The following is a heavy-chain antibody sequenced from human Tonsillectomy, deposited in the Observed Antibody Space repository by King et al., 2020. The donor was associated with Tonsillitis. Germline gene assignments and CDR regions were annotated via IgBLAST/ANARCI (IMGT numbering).Heavy chain of an antibody. J-gene: IGHJ4*02. Sequence: VQLVESGGGVVQPGRSLRLSCAASGFTFNTYAIHWVRQAPGKGLEWVAIISNDGSNKYYTDSVRGRFSISRDNSNNTLYLQMNSLIAEDTAVYYCARAGNGDYYYESSGYYYRTPLPFDYWGQGTLVTVSS. CDR3: ARAGNGDYYYESSGYYYRTPLPFDY. D-gene: IGHD3-22*01. V-gene: IGHV3-30-3*01. CDR2: ISNDGSNK. CDR1: GFTFNTYA.